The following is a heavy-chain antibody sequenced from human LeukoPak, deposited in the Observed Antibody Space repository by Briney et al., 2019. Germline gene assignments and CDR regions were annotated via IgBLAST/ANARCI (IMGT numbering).Heavy chain of an antibody. CDR1: GFTFDDYA. CDR3: AKDISRSLWGSYPDY. J-gene: IGHJ4*02. CDR2: ISWNSGSI. D-gene: IGHD3-16*02. V-gene: IGHV3-9*01. Sequence: PGGSLRLSCAASGFTFDDYAMHWVRQAPGKGLEWVSGISWNSGSIGYADSVKGRFTISRDNAKNSLYLQMNSLRAEDTALYYCAKDISRSLWGSYPDYWGQGTLVTVSS.